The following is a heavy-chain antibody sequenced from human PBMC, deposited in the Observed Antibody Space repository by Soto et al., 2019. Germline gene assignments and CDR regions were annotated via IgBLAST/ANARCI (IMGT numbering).Heavy chain of an antibody. D-gene: IGHD6-13*01. Sequence: GESLKISCKGSGYSFTSYWIGWVRQMPGKGLEWMGIIYPGDSDTRYSPSFQGQVTISADKSISTAYLQWSSLKASDTAMYYCASHSSSSAYYYGMDVWGQGTTVTVSS. J-gene: IGHJ6*02. CDR1: GYSFTSYW. V-gene: IGHV5-51*01. CDR2: IYPGDSDT. CDR3: ASHSSSSAYYYGMDV.